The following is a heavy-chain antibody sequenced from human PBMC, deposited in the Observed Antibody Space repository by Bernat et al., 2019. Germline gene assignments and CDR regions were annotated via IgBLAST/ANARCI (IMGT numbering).Heavy chain of an antibody. D-gene: IGHD3-22*01. Sequence: EVQLVESGGGLVKPGGSLRLSCAASGFTFSNAWMSWVRQAPGKGLEWVGRIKSKTDGGTTDYAAPVQGRFTISRDDSKNTLYLQMNSLKTEDTAVYYCTTDLPIMIGGVHAFDIWGQGTMVTVSS. CDR2: IKSKTDGGTT. CDR1: GFTFSNAW. J-gene: IGHJ3*02. V-gene: IGHV3-15*01. CDR3: TTDLPIMIGGVHAFDI.